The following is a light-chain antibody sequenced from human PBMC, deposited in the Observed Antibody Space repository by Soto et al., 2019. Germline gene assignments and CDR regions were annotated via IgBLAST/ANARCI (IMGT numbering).Light chain of an antibody. CDR1: QSLVYSDGNTY. CDR3: MQGTHFAIT. CDR2: KVS. Sequence: PGCRRVTNRKPSSISCRSSQSLVYSDGNTYLNWFQQRPGQSPRRLIYKVSNRDSGVPDRFSGSGSCTDFTMKICRVDVEYVGVCYCMQGTHFAITFGQGARLDIK. J-gene: IGKJ5*01. V-gene: IGKV2-30*01.